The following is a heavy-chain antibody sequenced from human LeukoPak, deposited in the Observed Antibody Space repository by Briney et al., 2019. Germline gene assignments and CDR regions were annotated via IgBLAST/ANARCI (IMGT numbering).Heavy chain of an antibody. V-gene: IGHV3-21*01. J-gene: IGHJ4*02. CDR1: GFTFSSYS. Sequence: PGGSLRLSCAASGFTFSSYSMNWVRQALGKGLEWVSSISSSSSYIYYADSVKGRFTISRDNAKNSLYLQMNSLRAEDTAVYYCARDRYDSSGYYLPSLDYWGQGTLVTVSS. CDR2: ISSSSSYI. CDR3: ARDRYDSSGYYLPSLDY. D-gene: IGHD3-22*01.